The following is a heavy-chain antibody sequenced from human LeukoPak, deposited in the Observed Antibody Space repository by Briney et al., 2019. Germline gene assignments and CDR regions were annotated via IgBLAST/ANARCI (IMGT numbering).Heavy chain of an antibody. CDR1: GYTFTGYY. CDR3: ARSRQWLVNGMDV. J-gene: IGHJ6*01. V-gene: IGHV1-2*02. CDR2: INPNSGGA. D-gene: IGHD6-19*01. Sequence: EASVKVSCKASGYTFTGYYMHWVRQAPGQGLEWMGWINPNSGGANYAQKFQGRVTMTRDTSISTAYMELSRLRSDDTAVYYCARSRQWLVNGMDVWGQGTTVTVSS.